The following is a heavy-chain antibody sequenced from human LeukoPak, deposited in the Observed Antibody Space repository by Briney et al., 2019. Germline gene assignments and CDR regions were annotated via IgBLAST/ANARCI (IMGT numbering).Heavy chain of an antibody. CDR2: INHSGTT. CDR3: ASGQYYDLWSGYYVD. J-gene: IGHJ4*02. D-gene: IGHD3-3*01. Sequence: MASETLSLTCAVYGGSLSTYYWSWIRQPPGKGLEWIGEINHSGTTNYNPSLKSRVTISVDTSKNQFSLKLSSVTAADTAVYYCASGQYYDLWSGYYVDWGQGTLDTVSA. V-gene: IGHV4-34*01. CDR1: GGSLSTYY.